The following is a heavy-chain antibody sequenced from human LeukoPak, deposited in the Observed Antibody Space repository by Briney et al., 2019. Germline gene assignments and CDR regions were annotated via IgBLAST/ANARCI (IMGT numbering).Heavy chain of an antibody. D-gene: IGHD2-15*01. CDR3: ARGRYCSGGSCLDYYYYGMDV. Sequence: SETLSLTRAVYGGSFSGYYWSWIRQPPGKGLEWIGEINHSGSTNYNPSLKSRVTISVDTSKNQFSLKLSSVTAADTAVYYCARGRYCSGGSCLDYYYYGMDVWGQGTTVTVAS. CDR1: GGSFSGYY. J-gene: IGHJ6*02. V-gene: IGHV4-34*01. CDR2: INHSGST.